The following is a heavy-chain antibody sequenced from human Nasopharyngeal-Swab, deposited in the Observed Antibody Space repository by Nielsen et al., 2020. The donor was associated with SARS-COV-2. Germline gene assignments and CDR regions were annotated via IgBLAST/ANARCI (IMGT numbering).Heavy chain of an antibody. CDR2: IRSKAYGGTT. V-gene: IGHV3-49*03. CDR1: GFTFGDYA. J-gene: IGHJ4*02. Sequence: GESLKISCTASGFTFGDYAMSWFRQAPGKGLEWVGFIRSKAYGGTTEYAASVKGRFTISRDDSKSIAYLQMNSLKTEDTAVYYCTRYLATGTTNFDYWGQGTLVTVPS. CDR3: TRYLATGTTNFDY. D-gene: IGHD1-1*01.